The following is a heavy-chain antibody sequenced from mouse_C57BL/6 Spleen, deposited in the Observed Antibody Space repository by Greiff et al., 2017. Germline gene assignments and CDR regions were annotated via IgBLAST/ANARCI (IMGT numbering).Heavy chain of an antibody. J-gene: IGHJ4*01. D-gene: IGHD2-4*01. CDR3: AIYYDDGDASDY. Sequence: VQLQQSGAELVKPGASVKMSCKASGYTFTSYWITWVKQRPGQGLEWIGDIYPGSGSTNYNEKFKSKATLTVDTSSSTAYMQLSSLTSEDSADYYCAIYYDDGDASDYWGQGTTLTVSS. V-gene: IGHV1-55*01. CDR2: IYPGSGST. CDR1: GYTFTSYW.